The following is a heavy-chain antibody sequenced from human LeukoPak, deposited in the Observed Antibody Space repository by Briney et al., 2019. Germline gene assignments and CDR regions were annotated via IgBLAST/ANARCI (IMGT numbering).Heavy chain of an antibody. Sequence: ASVKVSCKASGGTFSSYAISWVRQAPGQGLEWMGWMNPNSGNTGYAQKFQGRVTMTRNTSISTAYMELSSLRSEDTAVYYCARRLLWFGERAGMDVWGQGTTVTVSS. V-gene: IGHV1-8*02. CDR3: ARRLLWFGERAGMDV. D-gene: IGHD3-10*01. J-gene: IGHJ6*02. CDR1: GGTFSSYA. CDR2: MNPNSGNT.